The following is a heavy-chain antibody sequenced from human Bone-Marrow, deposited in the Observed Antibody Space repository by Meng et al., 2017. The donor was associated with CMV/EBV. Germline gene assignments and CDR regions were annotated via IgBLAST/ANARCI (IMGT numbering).Heavy chain of an antibody. CDR3: ARALDILSGYFPYYYYYGMDV. V-gene: IGHV3-48*04. CDR2: ISSSSSTK. Sequence: GGSLRLSCAASGFTFSSYSMNWVRQAPGKGLEWVSYISSSSSTKYYADSVKGRFTISRDNAKNSLYLQMNSLRAEDTAVYYGARALDILSGYFPYYYYYGMDVWGQGTTVTVSS. J-gene: IGHJ6*02. D-gene: IGHD3-9*01. CDR1: GFTFSSYS.